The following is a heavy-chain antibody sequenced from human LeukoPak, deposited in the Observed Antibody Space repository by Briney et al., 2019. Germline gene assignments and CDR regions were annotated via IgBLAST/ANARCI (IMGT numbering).Heavy chain of an antibody. CDR1: GGSISSGGYS. V-gene: IGHV4-30-2*01. CDR3: ASGPVGVYRAFDY. CDR2: IYHSGST. Sequence: SETLSLTCAVSGGSISSGGYSWSWIRQPPGKGLEWIGYIYHSGSTYYNPSLKSRVTISVDTSKNQFSLKLSSVTAADTAVYYCASGPVGVYRAFDYWGQGTLVTVSS. D-gene: IGHD6-13*01. J-gene: IGHJ4*02.